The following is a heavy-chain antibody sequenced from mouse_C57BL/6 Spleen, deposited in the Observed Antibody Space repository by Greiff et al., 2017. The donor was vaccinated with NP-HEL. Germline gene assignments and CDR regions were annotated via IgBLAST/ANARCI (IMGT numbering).Heavy chain of an antibody. CDR1: GFTFSSYG. Sequence: EVQLVESGGDLVKPGGSLKLSCAASGFTFSSYGMSWVRQTPDKRLEWVATISSGGSYTYYPDSVKGRFTISRDNAKNTLYLQMSSLKSEDTAMYYCARQNWDPYWYFDVWGTGTTVTVSS. V-gene: IGHV5-6*01. CDR2: ISSGGSYT. D-gene: IGHD4-1*01. J-gene: IGHJ1*03. CDR3: ARQNWDPYWYFDV.